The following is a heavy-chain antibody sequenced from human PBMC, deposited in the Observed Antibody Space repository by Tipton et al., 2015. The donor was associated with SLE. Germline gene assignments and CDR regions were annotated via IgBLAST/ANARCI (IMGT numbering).Heavy chain of an antibody. CDR3: ARVPLTGAYNYYYDYMDV. CDR1: GGSISSDIHY. J-gene: IGHJ6*03. V-gene: IGHV4-39*07. Sequence: TLSLTCTVSGGSISSDIHYWGWIRQPPGKGLEWIGSMFYSGSTYYNPSLKSRVTMSVDTSKNQFSLKLTSVTAADTAVYFCARVPLTGAYNYYYDYMDVWGKGTTVTVSS. CDR2: MFYSGST. D-gene: IGHD7-27*01.